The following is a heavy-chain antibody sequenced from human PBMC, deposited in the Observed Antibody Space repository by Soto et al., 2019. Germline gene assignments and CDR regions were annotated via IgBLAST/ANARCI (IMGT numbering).Heavy chain of an antibody. Sequence: GGSLRLSCAASGFTFSSYAMSWVRQAPGKGLEWVSAISGSGGSTYYADSVKGRFTISRDNSKNTLYLQMNSLRAEDTAVYYCAKVRIDFWSGYYDAFDIWGQGTMVTVSS. J-gene: IGHJ3*02. CDR3: AKVRIDFWSGYYDAFDI. CDR1: GFTFSSYA. V-gene: IGHV3-23*01. D-gene: IGHD3-3*01. CDR2: ISGSGGST.